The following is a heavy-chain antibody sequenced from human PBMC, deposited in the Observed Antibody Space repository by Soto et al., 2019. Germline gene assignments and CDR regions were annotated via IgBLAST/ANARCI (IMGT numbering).Heavy chain of an antibody. CDR1: GGSISSDY. CDR2: IYYSGST. J-gene: IGHJ3*02. D-gene: IGHD3-3*01. Sequence: QVQLQESGPGLLKPSETLSLTCTVSGGSISSDYWSWIRQPPGKGLEWIGYIYYSGSTNYNPSLKSRVTISVDTSKNQFSLKLSSVTAADTAVYYCAKGGWRFFDIWGQGTMVTVSS. V-gene: IGHV4-59*01. CDR3: AKGGWRFFDI.